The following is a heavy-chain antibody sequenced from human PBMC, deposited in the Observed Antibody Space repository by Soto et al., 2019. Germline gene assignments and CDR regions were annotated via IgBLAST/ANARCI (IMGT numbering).Heavy chain of an antibody. CDR2: IIPIFGTA. CDR1: GGTFSSYP. Sequence: QVQLAQSGAEVKKSGSSVKVSCKASGGTFSSYPISWVRQAPGQGLEWMGGIIPIFGTANYAQKFQGRVTITADESTTTTYMELSSLRSEDTAVYYCAVMVTANQDYWGQGTLVTVSS. V-gene: IGHV1-69*01. J-gene: IGHJ4*02. CDR3: AVMVTANQDY. D-gene: IGHD2-21*02.